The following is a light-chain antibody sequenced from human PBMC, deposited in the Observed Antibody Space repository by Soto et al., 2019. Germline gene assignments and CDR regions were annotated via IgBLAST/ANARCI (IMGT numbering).Light chain of an antibody. Sequence: QSVLTQPPSASWTPGQRVTISCSGSSSNIGSKTVNWYQQLPGTVPKLLIYNSYQRPSGVPDRFSGSKSGTSASLAISGLQSEDEADYYCAAWDASLNGYVFGDGTKVTVL. CDR1: SSNIGSKT. CDR3: AAWDASLNGYV. V-gene: IGLV1-44*01. CDR2: NSY. J-gene: IGLJ1*01.